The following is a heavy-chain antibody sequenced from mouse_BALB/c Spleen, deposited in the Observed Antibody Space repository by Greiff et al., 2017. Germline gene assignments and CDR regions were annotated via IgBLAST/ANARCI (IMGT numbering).Heavy chain of an antibody. V-gene: IGHV5-4*02. D-gene: IGHD4-1*01. Sequence: EVKLMESGGGLVKPGGSLKLSCAASGFTFSDYYMYWVRQTPEKRLEWVATISDGGSYTYYPDSVKGRFTISRDNAKNNLYLQMSSQKSEDTAMYYGARNWDPYAMDYWGQGTSVTVSS. J-gene: IGHJ4*01. CDR1: GFTFSDYY. CDR2: ISDGGSYT. CDR3: ARNWDPYAMDY.